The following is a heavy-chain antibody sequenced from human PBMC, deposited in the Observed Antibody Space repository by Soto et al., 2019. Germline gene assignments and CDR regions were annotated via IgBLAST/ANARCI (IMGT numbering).Heavy chain of an antibody. CDR3: SRDGDYYGLDV. Sequence: PGGSLRLSCTGSGFPFDDFAINWVRQAPGKGLEWVGLIRNQSYGGTTEYAASVKGRFIISRDDSKSVAYLQMNSLQTEDTAIYYCSRDGDYYGLDVWGRGTTVTVSS. J-gene: IGHJ6*02. CDR1: GFPFDDFA. V-gene: IGHV3-49*04. D-gene: IGHD3-3*01. CDR2: IRNQSYGGTT.